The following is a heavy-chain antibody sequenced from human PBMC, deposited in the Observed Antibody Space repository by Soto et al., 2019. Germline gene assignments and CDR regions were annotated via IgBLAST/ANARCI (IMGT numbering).Heavy chain of an antibody. CDR1: GFTVSNNY. CDR2: IYSGGAT. CDR3: ARDGTYNWV. Sequence: EVQLVESGGGLVQPGGSLRLSCAASGFTVSNNYMRWVRQAPGKGLEWVSLIYSGGATYYADSVKGRFTISRDNSKNTLYLQMTSLRAEDTAVYYCARDGTYNWVGGQGILFTVSS. D-gene: IGHD1-1*01. V-gene: IGHV3-66*01. J-gene: IGHJ4*02.